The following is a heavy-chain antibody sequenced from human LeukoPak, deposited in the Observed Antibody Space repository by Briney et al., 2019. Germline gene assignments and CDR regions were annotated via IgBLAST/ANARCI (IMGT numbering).Heavy chain of an antibody. CDR2: ISSDGNTN. J-gene: IGHJ6*02. Sequence: TGGSLRLSCAASGFTFSGYFMHWVRQAPGKGLEWVAIISSDGNTNYYADSVKGRFTISRVNSKNTLYLQMNSLRAEDTAVYYCARDSQYAMDVWGQGTTVTVSS. V-gene: IGHV3-30-3*01. CDR3: ARDSQYAMDV. CDR1: GFTFSGYF.